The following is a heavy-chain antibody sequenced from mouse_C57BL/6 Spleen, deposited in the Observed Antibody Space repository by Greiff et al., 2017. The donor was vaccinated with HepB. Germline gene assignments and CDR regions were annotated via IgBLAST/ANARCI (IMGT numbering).Heavy chain of an antibody. Sequence: VQRVESGAELVKPGASVKLSCKASGYTFTSYWMQWVKQRPGQGLEWIGEIDPSDSYTNYNQKFKGKATLTVDTSSSTAYMQLSSLTSEDSAVYYCARDDYDVYAMDYWGQGTSATVSS. CDR1: GYTFTSYW. CDR3: ARDDYDVYAMDY. D-gene: IGHD2-4*01. CDR2: IDPSDSYT. V-gene: IGHV1-50*01. J-gene: IGHJ4*01.